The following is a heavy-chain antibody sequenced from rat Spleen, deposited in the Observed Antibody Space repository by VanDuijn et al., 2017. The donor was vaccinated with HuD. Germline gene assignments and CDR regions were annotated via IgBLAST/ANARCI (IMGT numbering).Heavy chain of an antibody. J-gene: IGHJ2*01. D-gene: IGHD1-11*01. CDR1: GFTYSNYV. CDR3: ARHGGPTTGPRFDY. CDR2: ISTGGGT. V-gene: IGHV5-25*01. Sequence: EVQLVESGGGLVQPGRSLKLSCAASGFTYSNYVMAWVSQAPTKGLEWVASISTGGGTYYPDSVKGRFTISRDNAKSTLYLQMDSLRSEDTASYYCARHGGPTTGPRFDYWGQGVMVTVSS.